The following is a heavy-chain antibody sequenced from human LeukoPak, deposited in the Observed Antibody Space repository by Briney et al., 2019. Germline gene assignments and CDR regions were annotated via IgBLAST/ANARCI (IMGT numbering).Heavy chain of an antibody. CDR3: ARANYDSSGYNY. D-gene: IGHD3-22*01. V-gene: IGHV3-30*02. J-gene: IGHJ4*02. CDR2: IRYDGSNK. Sequence: GGSLRLSCAASGFTFSSYGMHWVRQAPGKGLEWVAFIRYDGSNKYYADSVKGRFTISRDNSKNTLYLQMNSLRAEDTAVYYCARANYDSSGYNYWGQGTLVTVSS. CDR1: GFTFSSYG.